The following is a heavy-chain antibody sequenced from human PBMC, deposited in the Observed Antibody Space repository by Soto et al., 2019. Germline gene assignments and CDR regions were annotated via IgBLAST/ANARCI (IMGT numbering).Heavy chain of an antibody. CDR1: GGSTSSYY. CDR2: IYYSGST. CDR3: ARVLFGRGNWFDP. J-gene: IGHJ5*02. D-gene: IGHD3-3*01. Sequence: QVQLQESGPGLVKPSETLSLTCTVSGGSTSSYYWSWIRQPPGKGLEWIGYIYYSGSTNYNPSLTSRVPISVDTSKNQFSLKLSSVTAADTAVYYCARVLFGRGNWFDPWGQGTLVTVSS. V-gene: IGHV4-59*01.